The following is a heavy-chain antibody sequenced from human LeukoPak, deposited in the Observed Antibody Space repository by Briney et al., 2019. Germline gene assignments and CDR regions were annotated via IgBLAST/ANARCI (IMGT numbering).Heavy chain of an antibody. V-gene: IGHV4-59*08. J-gene: IGHJ4*02. CDR1: GGSISSYY. Sequence: SETLSLTCTVSGGSISSYYWSWIRPPPGKGLEWIGYIYYSGSTNYNPSLKSRVTISVDTSKNQFSLKLSSVTAADTAVYYCARHGVVTTYFDYWGQGTLVTVSS. CDR3: ARHGVVTTYFDY. D-gene: IGHD4-11*01. CDR2: IYYSGST.